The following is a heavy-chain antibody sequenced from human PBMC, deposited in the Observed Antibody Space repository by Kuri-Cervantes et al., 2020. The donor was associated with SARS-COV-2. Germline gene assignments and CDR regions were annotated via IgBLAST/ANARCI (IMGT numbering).Heavy chain of an antibody. J-gene: IGHJ6*04. D-gene: IGHD5-12*01. CDR3: ARDGATIPAKRGYYYYGMDV. CDR2: INAGNGNT. Sequence: ASVKVSCKASGYTFTSYAMHWVRQAPGQRLEWMGWINAGNGNTKYSQKFQGRVTITRDTSASTAYMELSSLRSEDTAVYYCARDGATIPAKRGYYYYGMDVWGKGTTVTVSS. CDR1: GYTFTSYA. V-gene: IGHV1-3*01.